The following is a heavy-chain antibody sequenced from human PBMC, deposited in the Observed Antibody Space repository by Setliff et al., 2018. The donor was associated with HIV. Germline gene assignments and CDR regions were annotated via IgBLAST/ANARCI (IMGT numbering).Heavy chain of an antibody. D-gene: IGHD2-2*01. CDR3: ARWCAAAGCYPAIYHFDS. CDR2: INPSGDVI. V-gene: IGHV1-46*01. J-gene: IGHJ4*02. Sequence: ASVKVSCKAPGYTSTSFSLHWVRQAPGQGLEWMGIINPSGDVIRYAQKFQGRVTMTRDTSTSTVYMELSSLRSEDTAVYYCARWCAAAGCYPAIYHFDSWGQGTLVTVSS. CDR1: GYTSTSFS.